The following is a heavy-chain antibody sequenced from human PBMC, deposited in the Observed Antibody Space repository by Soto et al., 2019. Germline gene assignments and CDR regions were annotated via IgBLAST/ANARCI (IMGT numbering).Heavy chain of an antibody. CDR1: GFSLITILVS. Sequence: SGPTLVNPTQTLTLTFTFSGFSLITILVSVGWIRHAPRKAPEWLAFIFRDDDKRYSPSLENRLTITKDTSKNQVVLTMTNMDPVDTATYYCARIFDFWSGYYFSYWGRGTLVTVSS. J-gene: IGHJ4*02. CDR3: ARIFDFWSGYYFSY. V-gene: IGHV2-5*02. CDR2: IFRDDDK. D-gene: IGHD3-3*01.